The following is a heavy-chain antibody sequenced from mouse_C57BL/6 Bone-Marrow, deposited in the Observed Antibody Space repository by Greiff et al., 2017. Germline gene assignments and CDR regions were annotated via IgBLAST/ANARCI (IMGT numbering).Heavy chain of an antibody. J-gene: IGHJ4*01. V-gene: IGHV1-81*01. D-gene: IGHD1-1*01. CDR1: GYTFTSYG. CDR3: ARTFITNFPYYYAMDY. CDR2: IYPRSGNT. Sequence: QVQLQQSGAELARPGASVKLSCKASGYTFTSYGISWVKQRTGQGLELIGEIYPRSGNTYYNEKFKGKATLTADKSSSTAYMELRSLTSEDSAVYFCARTFITNFPYYYAMDYWGQGTSVTVSS.